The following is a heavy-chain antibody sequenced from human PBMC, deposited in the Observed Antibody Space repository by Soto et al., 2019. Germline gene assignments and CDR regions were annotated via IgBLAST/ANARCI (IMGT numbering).Heavy chain of an antibody. CDR2: IIPIFGTA. V-gene: IGHV1-69*13. Sequence: GASVKVSCKASGYTFPSYVISWVRQAPGQGLEWMGGIIPIFGTANYAQKFQGRVTITADESTSTAYMELSSLRSEDTAVYYCARYLCSTSYYIQAFDIWGQGTMVTVSS. J-gene: IGHJ3*02. CDR1: GYTFPSYV. D-gene: IGHD2-2*02. CDR3: ARYLCSTSYYIQAFDI.